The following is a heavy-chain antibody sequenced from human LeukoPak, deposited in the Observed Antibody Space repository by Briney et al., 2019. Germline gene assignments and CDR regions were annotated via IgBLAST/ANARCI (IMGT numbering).Heavy chain of an antibody. CDR2: IYYSGST. CDR3: ARHRISSSNWNDVYFDY. D-gene: IGHD1-1*01. Sequence: SETLSLTCTVSGGSISSYYWSWLRQPPGKGLEWIGYIYYSGSTNYNPSLKSRVTISVDTSKNQFSLKLSSVTAADTAVYYCARHRISSSNWNDVYFDYWGRGTLVTVSS. J-gene: IGHJ4*02. CDR1: GGSISSYY. V-gene: IGHV4-59*08.